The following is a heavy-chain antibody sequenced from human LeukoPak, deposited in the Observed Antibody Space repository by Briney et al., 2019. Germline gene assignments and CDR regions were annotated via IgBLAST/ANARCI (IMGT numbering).Heavy chain of an antibody. Sequence: LSLTCAVYGGSFSGYYWSWIRQPPGKGLEWVSYISSSGSTIYYADSVKGRFTISRDNAKNSLYLQMNSLRAEDTAVYYCARNMVRGVPTFDYWGQGTLVTVSS. CDR3: ARNMVRGVPTFDY. CDR1: GGSFSGYY. J-gene: IGHJ4*02. D-gene: IGHD3-10*01. CDR2: ISSSGSTI. V-gene: IGHV3-11*04.